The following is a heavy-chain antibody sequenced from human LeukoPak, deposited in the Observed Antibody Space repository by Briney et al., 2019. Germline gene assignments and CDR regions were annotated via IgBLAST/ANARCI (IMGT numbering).Heavy chain of an antibody. CDR3: AREEYYSSTSCYSDLAYYYGMDV. Sequence: SVKVSCKASGGTFSSYAISWVRQAPGQGLEWMGGIIPIFGTANYAQKFQGRVTITADESTSTAYMELSSLRSEDTAVYYCAREEYYSSTSCYSDLAYYYGMDVWGQGTTVTVSS. V-gene: IGHV1-69*13. D-gene: IGHD2-2*01. J-gene: IGHJ6*02. CDR2: IIPIFGTA. CDR1: GGTFSSYA.